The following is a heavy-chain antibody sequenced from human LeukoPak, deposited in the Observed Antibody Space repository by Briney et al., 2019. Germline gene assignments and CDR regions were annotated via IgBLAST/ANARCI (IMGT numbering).Heavy chain of an antibody. D-gene: IGHD2-21*02. J-gene: IGHJ5*02. V-gene: IGHV4-59*12. CDR2: IYHSGST. CDR3: ARYIVVTATNWFDP. CDR1: GDSINSNY. Sequence: SETLSLTCNVPGDSINSNYWSWVRQPPGKGLEWIGYIYHSGSTNYSPSLKSRVTISLGTSKKHFSLKLSSVTAADTAVYYCARYIVVTATNWFDPWGQGTLVTVSS.